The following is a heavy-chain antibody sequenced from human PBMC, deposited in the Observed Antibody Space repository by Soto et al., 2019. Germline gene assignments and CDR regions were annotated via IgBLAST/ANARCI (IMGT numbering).Heavy chain of an antibody. CDR2: IIPIFGTA. CDR3: ATRGGTGTQALYYGMDV. V-gene: IGHV1-69*01. CDR1: GGTFSSYA. D-gene: IGHD1-7*01. J-gene: IGHJ6*02. Sequence: QVQLVQSGAEVKKPGSSVKVSCKASGGTFSSYAISWVRQAPGQALEWMGGIIPIFGTANYAQKFQGRVTITGDESTSTAYMELSSLRSEDTAVYYCATRGGTGTQALYYGMDVWVQGPTVTVSS.